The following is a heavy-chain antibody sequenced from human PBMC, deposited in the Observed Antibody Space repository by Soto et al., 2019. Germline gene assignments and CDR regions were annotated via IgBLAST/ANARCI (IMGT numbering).Heavy chain of an antibody. CDR2: IIPIFGTT. V-gene: IGHV1-69*01. J-gene: IGHJ4*02. D-gene: IGHD1-26*01. Sequence: QVQLVQSGAEVKKPGSSVKVSCKASGGTCSTYAITWVRQAPGQGLEWLGGIIPIFGTTDYARKFQGRVTITAAESTSTVFIELSSLTAEDTAVYYCARGVGAYYCDYWGQGTLVTVSS. CDR1: GGTCSTYA. CDR3: ARGVGAYYCDY.